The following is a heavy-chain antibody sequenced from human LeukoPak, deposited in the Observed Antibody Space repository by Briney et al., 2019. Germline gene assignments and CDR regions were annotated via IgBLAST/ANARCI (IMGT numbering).Heavy chain of an antibody. D-gene: IGHD1-1*01. V-gene: IGHV5-10-1*01. J-gene: IGHJ5*01. CDR1: GYRFTAYW. CDR2: IDPNDSDI. Sequence: GESLKISCKGSGYRFTAYWISWVRQVPGKGLEWMGRIDPNDSDIKYSPSFQGHVTISADKSISTAYLQWSSLKASDTAMYYCARKNRTPLRNNWFDSWGQGTLVTVSS. CDR3: ARKNRTPLRNNWFDS.